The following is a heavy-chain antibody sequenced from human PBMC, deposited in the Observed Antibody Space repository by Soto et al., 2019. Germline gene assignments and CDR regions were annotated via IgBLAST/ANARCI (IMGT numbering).Heavy chain of an antibody. D-gene: IGHD6-6*01. CDR2: VSGYSGHS. CDR3: ARDSSSSGYYYGMDV. J-gene: IGHJ6*02. V-gene: IGHV1-18*01. CDR1: NETLTTYG. Sequence: QVHLVQSGAEVKKPGASVKVSCKASNETLTTYGISWVRQAPGQGLEWMGWVSGYSGHSSSAQEFQDRVIMTTDTSTNTAYMELRSLTSDDSAVYFYARDSSSSGYYYGMDVWGQGTRVTVSS.